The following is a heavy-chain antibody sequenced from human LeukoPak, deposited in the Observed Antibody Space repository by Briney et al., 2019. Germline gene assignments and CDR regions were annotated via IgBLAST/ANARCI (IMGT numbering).Heavy chain of an antibody. CDR2: RNPNSGKT. J-gene: IGHJ4*02. CDR1: GYTFTRYE. V-gene: IGHV1-8*01. CDR3: ARGRRGSRQLRFLECLSTYYFDY. D-gene: IGHD3-3*01. Sequence: ASVKVSCKASGYTFTRYEINWVGQAAGQGGEGMGWRNPNSGKTGYAQKFQGRVTMPRHPSISTAYLELSSLRSDDSAVYYCARGRRGSRQLRFLECLSTYYFDYWGQGTLVTVSS.